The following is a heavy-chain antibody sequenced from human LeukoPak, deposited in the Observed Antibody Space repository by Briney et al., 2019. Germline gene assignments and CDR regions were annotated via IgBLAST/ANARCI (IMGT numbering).Heavy chain of an antibody. J-gene: IGHJ4*02. V-gene: IGHV3-33*01. CDR2: IWYDGSNK. CDR3: VRVIYDSSAYYYDY. CDR1: GFTFSSYG. Sequence: GGSLRLSCAASGFTFSSYGMHWVRQAPGKGLEWVAVIWYDGSNKYYADSVKGRFTISRDNSKNTLYLEMSSLRVDDTAVYYCVRVIYDSSAYYYDYWGQGTLVTVSS. D-gene: IGHD3-22*01.